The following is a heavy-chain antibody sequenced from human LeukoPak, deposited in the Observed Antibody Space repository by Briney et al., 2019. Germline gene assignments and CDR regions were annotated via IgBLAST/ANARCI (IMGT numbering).Heavy chain of an antibody. J-gene: IGHJ4*02. CDR3: ARVDQQHCSGGSCYNY. CDR1: GYTFTDYY. Sequence: GASVKVSCKASGYTFTDYYMHWVRQAPGQGLEWMGGIIPIFGTANYAQKFQGRVTITADESTSTAYMELSSLRSEDTAVYYCARVDQQHCSGGSCYNYWGQGTLVTVSS. V-gene: IGHV1-69*13. D-gene: IGHD2-15*01. CDR2: IIPIFGTA.